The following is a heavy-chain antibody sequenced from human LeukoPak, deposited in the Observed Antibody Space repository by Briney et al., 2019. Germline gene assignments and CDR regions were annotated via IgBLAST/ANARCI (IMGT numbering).Heavy chain of an antibody. Sequence: ASVKVSCTASGYTFTSYGIAWVRRAPGQGLEWMAWISAYNGNTNYAQKLQGRVTMTTDTSTSTAYMELKSLRFEDTAVYYCARAPKTVAGSWMIWWGQGTLVTVSS. J-gene: IGHJ4*02. CDR2: ISAYNGNT. CDR1: GYTFTSYG. D-gene: IGHD6-19*01. CDR3: ARAPKTVAGSWMIW. V-gene: IGHV1-18*01.